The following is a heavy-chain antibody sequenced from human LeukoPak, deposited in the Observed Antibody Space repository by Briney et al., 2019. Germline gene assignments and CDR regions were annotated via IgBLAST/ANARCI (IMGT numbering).Heavy chain of an antibody. J-gene: IGHJ4*02. V-gene: IGHV3-21*01. CDR3: ARDLVIFNGVLRELRYYFDY. CDR1: GFTFSSYS. D-gene: IGHD1-26*01. CDR2: ISSSSSYI. Sequence: PGGSLRLSCAASGFTFSSYSMNWVRQAPGKGLEWVSSISSSSSYIYYADSVKGRFTISRDNAKNSLYLQMNSLRAEDTAVYYCARDLVIFNGVLRELRYYFDYWGQGTLVTVSS.